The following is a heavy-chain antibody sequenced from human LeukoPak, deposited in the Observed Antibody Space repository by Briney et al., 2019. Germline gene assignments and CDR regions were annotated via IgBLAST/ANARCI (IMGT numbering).Heavy chain of an antibody. V-gene: IGHV3-15*01. CDR3: AKDRAQNYDILTGYYNNYYYYGMDV. CDR1: GFTFSNAW. Sequence: GSLRLSCAASGFTFSNAWMSWVRQAPGKGLEWVGRIKSKTDGGTTDYAAPVKGRFTISRDDSKNTLYLQMNSLRAEDTAVYYCAKDRAQNYDILTGYYNNYYYYGMDVWGKGTTVTVSS. D-gene: IGHD3-9*01. J-gene: IGHJ6*04. CDR2: IKSKTDGGTT.